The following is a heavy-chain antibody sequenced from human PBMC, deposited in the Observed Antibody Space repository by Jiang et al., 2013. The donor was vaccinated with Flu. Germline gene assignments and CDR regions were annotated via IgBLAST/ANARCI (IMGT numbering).Heavy chain of an antibody. V-gene: IGHV3-74*01. J-gene: IGHJ3*02. Sequence: VQLVESGGGLVQPGGSLRLSCAASGFTFSSYWMHWVRQAPGKGLVWVSRINSDGSSTSYADSVKGRFTISRDNAKNTLYLQMNSLRAEDTAVYYCARVPKYSSSWWKRSDAFDIWGQGTMVTVSS. CDR1: GFTFSSYW. CDR2: INSDGSST. CDR3: ARVPKYSSSWWKRSDAFDI. D-gene: IGHD6-13*01.